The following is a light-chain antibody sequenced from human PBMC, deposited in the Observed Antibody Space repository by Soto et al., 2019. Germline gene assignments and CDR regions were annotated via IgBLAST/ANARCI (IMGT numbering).Light chain of an antibody. CDR1: ISDVGSYNY. CDR3: GSYTTSSNYV. Sequence: QSVLTQPASVSGSPGQSITISCTGTISDVGSYNYVSWYQQYPGKAPKLMIYDVSTRPPGVSDRFSGSKSGNTASLTISGLRAEDEADYYCGSYTTSSNYVFGTGTKVTV. CDR2: DVS. J-gene: IGLJ1*01. V-gene: IGLV2-14*03.